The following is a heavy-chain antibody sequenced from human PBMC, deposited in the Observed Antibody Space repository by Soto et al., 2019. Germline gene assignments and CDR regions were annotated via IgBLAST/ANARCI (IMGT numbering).Heavy chain of an antibody. CDR3: ARTRSAWSDFHYYSLDV. V-gene: IGHV3-30*03. D-gene: IGHD1-26*01. CDR1: GFTFNSYG. Sequence: GGSLRLSCAASGFTFNSYGMHWVRQGPGNGLEWVAFISYDSTKTYYADPVKGRFTISRDNSNSALYVQMNSLTGEDTAVYYCARTRSAWSDFHYYSLDVWGQGTTVTVSS. J-gene: IGHJ6*02. CDR2: ISYDSTKT.